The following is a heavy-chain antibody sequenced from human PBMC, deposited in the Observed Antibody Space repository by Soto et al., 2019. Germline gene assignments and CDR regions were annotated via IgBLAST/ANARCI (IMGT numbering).Heavy chain of an antibody. CDR2: ISAYNGNT. Sequence: QVQLVQSGAEVKKPGASVKVSCKASGYTFTTYGISWVRQAPGQGLEWMGWISAYNGNTNYAQSLQGRVTMTTDTTTSTGCMDLRIRTADDTSVYYRARVGEATATADYWGQGTLVAVCS. J-gene: IGHJ4*02. V-gene: IGHV1-18*01. D-gene: IGHD4-17*01. CDR3: ARVGEATATADY. CDR1: GYTFTTYG.